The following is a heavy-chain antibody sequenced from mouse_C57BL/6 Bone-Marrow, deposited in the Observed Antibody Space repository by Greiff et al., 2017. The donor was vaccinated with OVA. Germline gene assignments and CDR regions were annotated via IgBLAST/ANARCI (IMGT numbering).Heavy chain of an antibody. CDR3: VRDSGYYTGAMDY. V-gene: IGHV10-3*01. D-gene: IGHD1-1*01. Sequence: EVKLVESGGGLVQPKGSLKLSCAASGFTFNTYAMHWVRQAPGKGLEWVARIRRKSSNYATYYADSVKDRFTISRDDSQSMLYLQMNNLKTEDTAMYYCVRDSGYYTGAMDYWGQGTSVTVSS. J-gene: IGHJ4*01. CDR2: IRRKSSNYAT. CDR1: GFTFNTYA.